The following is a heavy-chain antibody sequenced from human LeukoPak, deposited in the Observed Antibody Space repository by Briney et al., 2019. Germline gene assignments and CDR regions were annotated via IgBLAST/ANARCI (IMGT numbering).Heavy chain of an antibody. CDR3: ATDYGDYEPIDY. CDR1: GVSLSNYA. D-gene: IGHD4-17*01. V-gene: IGHV3-30*04. J-gene: IGHJ4*02. Sequence: PGGSLRLSCTASGVSLSNYAMHGVRRPPGRGLECLAVISFGGTNKYYVDSVDRRLSVSRDNSQNTLYLQMDSLRPDDTATYYCATDYGDYEPIDYWGQGTLVTVSS. CDR2: ISFGGTNK.